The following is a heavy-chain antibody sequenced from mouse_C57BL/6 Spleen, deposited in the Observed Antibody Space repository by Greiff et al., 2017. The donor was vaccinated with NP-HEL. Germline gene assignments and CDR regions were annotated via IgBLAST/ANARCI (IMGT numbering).Heavy chain of an antibody. CDR1: GYTFTSYW. CDR3: ARAHGNYGDWYFDV. Sequence: QVQLQQPGAELVRPGSSVKLSCKASGYTFTSYWMHWVKQRPIQGLEWIGNIYPSDSEPHYNQKFKDKATLTVDKSSSTAYMQLSSLTSEDSAVYYCARAHGNYGDWYFDVWGTGTTVTVSS. V-gene: IGHV1-52*01. CDR2: IYPSDSEP. D-gene: IGHD2-1*01. J-gene: IGHJ1*03.